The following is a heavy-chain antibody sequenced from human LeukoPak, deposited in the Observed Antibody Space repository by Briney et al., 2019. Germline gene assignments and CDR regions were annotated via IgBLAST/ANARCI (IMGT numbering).Heavy chain of an antibody. CDR1: GFTFSTYS. D-gene: IGHD2-15*01. Sequence: GGSLRLSCAASGFTFSTYSMVWVRQPPGKGLEWVAFIRFDGGNDYYADSVKGRFTISRDNSKNTLYLQMNSLGAQVTALYYCAKDGRATCLYWGQGTLVSVFS. J-gene: IGHJ4*02. V-gene: IGHV3-30*02. CDR3: AKDGRATCLY. CDR2: IRFDGGND.